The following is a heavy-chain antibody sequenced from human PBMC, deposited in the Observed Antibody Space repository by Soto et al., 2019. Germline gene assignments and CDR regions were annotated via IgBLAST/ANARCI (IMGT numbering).Heavy chain of an antibody. D-gene: IGHD3-16*01. Sequence: QITLKESGPTLVKPTQTLTLTCTFSGFSLSTSGVGVGWIRQPPGKALEWLALIYWYDDKRYSPSLKSRLTITKDTSKNQVVLTMTNMDPVDTATYYCARHSTYDYGDYWGQGTLVTVSS. J-gene: IGHJ4*02. CDR1: GFSLSTSGVG. CDR3: ARHSTYDYGDY. V-gene: IGHV2-5*01. CDR2: IYWYDDK.